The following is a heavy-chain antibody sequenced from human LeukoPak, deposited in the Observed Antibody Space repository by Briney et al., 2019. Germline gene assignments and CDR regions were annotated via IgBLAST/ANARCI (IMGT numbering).Heavy chain of an antibody. CDR3: ARARTVTTEVYYYYYMDV. J-gene: IGHJ6*03. CDR2: IIPIFGTA. Sequence: SVKVSCKASGGTFSSYAISWVRQAPGQGLEWMGGIIPIFGTANYAQKFQGRVTITADESTSTAYAELSSLRSEDTAVYYCARARTVTTEVYYYYYMDVWGKGTTVTISS. D-gene: IGHD4-17*01. CDR1: GGTFSSYA. V-gene: IGHV1-69*13.